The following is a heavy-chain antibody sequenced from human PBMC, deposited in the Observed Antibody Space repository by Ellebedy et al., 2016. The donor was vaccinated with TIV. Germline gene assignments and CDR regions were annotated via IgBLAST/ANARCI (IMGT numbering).Heavy chain of an antibody. J-gene: IGHJ6*02. CDR3: SREGLEAGMDL. CDR1: GFTFSHYA. V-gene: IGHV3-33*01. Sequence: GGSLRLSCAASGFTFSHYAMHWVRQAPGKGLEWVALIYYDGTNEDYADSVKGRFSISRDNSRDTLYLQMNNLRADDTAVYYCSREGLEAGMDLWGQGTTVIVSS. CDR2: IYYDGTNE.